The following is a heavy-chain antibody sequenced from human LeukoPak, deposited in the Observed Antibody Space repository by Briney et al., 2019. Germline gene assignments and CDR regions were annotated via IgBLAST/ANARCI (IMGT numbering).Heavy chain of an antibody. CDR1: GYTFTGYY. CDR2: INPNSGGT. V-gene: IGHV1-2*06. D-gene: IGHD5-18*01. Sequence: ASVKVSCKASGYTFTGYYMHWVRQAPGQGLEWMGRINPNSGGTNYAQKLQGRVTMTTDTSTSTAYMGLRSLRSDDTAVYYCARVRGYSYGTGFDYWGQGTLVTVSS. CDR3: ARVRGYSYGTGFDY. J-gene: IGHJ4*02.